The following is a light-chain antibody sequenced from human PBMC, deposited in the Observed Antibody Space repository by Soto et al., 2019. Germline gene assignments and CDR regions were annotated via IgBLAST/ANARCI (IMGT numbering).Light chain of an antibody. V-gene: IGKV1-5*01. Sequence: DIQMTQSPSTLSASVGDRVTITCRASQSISSWLAWYQQKPGKAPKLLIYDASSLESGVPSRFSGSGSGTEFTLTFSSLQPDDFATYYCQQYNSSPWTFGQGTKVDIK. CDR3: QQYNSSPWT. CDR1: QSISSW. J-gene: IGKJ1*01. CDR2: DAS.